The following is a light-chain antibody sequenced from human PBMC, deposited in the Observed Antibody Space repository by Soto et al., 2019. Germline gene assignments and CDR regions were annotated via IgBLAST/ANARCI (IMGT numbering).Light chain of an antibody. CDR2: GAS. CDR1: QSVTTR. Sequence: IVLTQSPGTLSLSPGERVTLSCSASQSVTTRLAWYQHKPGQAPTLLMSGASNRASGVPVRFSGSGSGTDFTLTITRLEPEDFALYYCQQYGGSPFTFGLGTRLEIK. CDR3: QQYGGSPFT. J-gene: IGKJ5*01. V-gene: IGKV3-20*01.